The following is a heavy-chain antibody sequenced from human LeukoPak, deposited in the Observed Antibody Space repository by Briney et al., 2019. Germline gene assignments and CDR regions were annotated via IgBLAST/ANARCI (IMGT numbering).Heavy chain of an antibody. Sequence: GGSLRLSCAASGFTFSSYAMSWVRQAPGKGLEWVSAISGSGGSTYYADSVKGRFTISRDNSKNTLYLQMNSLRAEDTAVCYCGLNFDSSGYYYYFDYWGQGTLVTVSS. CDR3: GLNFDSSGYYYYFDY. D-gene: IGHD3-22*01. CDR2: ISGSGGST. J-gene: IGHJ4*02. V-gene: IGHV3-23*01. CDR1: GFTFSSYA.